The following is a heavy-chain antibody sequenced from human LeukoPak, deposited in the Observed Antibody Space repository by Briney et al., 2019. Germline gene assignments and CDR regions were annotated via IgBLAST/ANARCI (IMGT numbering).Heavy chain of an antibody. CDR3: ERSGYSHGYYTNWFDP. J-gene: IGHJ5*02. Sequence: SQTLSLTCTVSGDSISSGFYYWSWIRQPAGKGLEWIGRSYTSGSTNYNPSLKSRVTISVDTSKNQFSLKLSSVTAADTAVYYCERSGYSHGYYTNWFDPWGQGTLVTVSS. D-gene: IGHD5-18*01. CDR2: SYTSGST. V-gene: IGHV4-61*02. CDR1: GDSISSGFYY.